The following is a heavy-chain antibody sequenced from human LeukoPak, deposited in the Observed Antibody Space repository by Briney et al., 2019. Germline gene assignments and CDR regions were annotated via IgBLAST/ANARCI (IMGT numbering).Heavy chain of an antibody. CDR2: IRSKANSYAT. CDR1: GFTFSGSA. J-gene: IGHJ6*02. V-gene: IGHV3-73*01. D-gene: IGHD5-18*01. Sequence: PGRSLRLSCAASGFTFSGSAMHWGRQASGKGLEWVGRIRSKANSYATAYAASVNGRFTISRDDSKNTAYLQMNSLKTEDTAVYYCTRGGYGGYYYYGMDVWGQGTTVTVSS. CDR3: TRGGYGGYYYYGMDV.